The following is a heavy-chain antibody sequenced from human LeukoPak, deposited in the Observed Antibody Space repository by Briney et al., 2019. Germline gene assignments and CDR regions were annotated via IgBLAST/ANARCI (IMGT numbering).Heavy chain of an antibody. CDR2: INPNSGGT. CDR1: GYTFTGYY. J-gene: IGHJ4*02. Sequence: GASVKVSCKASGYTFTGYYMHWVRQAPGQGLEWMGRINPNSGGTNYAQKFQGRVTMTRDTSISTAYMELSRLRSDDTAVYYCAKDGEYCSGGSCYRPPFDYWGQGTLVTVSS. CDR3: AKDGEYCSGGSCYRPPFDY. V-gene: IGHV1-2*06. D-gene: IGHD2-15*01.